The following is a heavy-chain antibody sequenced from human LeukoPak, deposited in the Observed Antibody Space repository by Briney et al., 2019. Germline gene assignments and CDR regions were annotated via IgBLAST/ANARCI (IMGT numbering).Heavy chain of an antibody. CDR1: GFRFSNYG. D-gene: IGHD5-18*01. Sequence: GGSLRLSCAASGFRFSNYGMHWVRQAPGKGLEWVAFIRFDGSSKYFADSVKGRFIISRDNFQNTLILQMNNLKVEDTAVYYCAKVRVDTVMVDAFDIWGQGTRVVVSS. J-gene: IGHJ3*02. V-gene: IGHV3-30*02. CDR3: AKVRVDTVMVDAFDI. CDR2: IRFDGSSK.